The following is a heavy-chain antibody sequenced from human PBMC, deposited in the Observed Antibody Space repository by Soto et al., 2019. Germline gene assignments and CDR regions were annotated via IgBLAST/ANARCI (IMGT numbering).Heavy chain of an antibody. CDR3: ASDHSGPD. D-gene: IGHD6-25*01. V-gene: IGHV1-18*01. J-gene: IGHJ4*02. CDR1: GDSFSKFG. Sequence: HVLLVQSGPEVRKPGASVNVSCMASGDSFSKFGINWVRQAPGQGLEWMGWISGYSGQTNYAQKFQGRVTMTRDTSTTPAYMELSTQRSDDTAVYFCASDHSGPDWGQGTLVTVSS. CDR2: ISGYSGQT.